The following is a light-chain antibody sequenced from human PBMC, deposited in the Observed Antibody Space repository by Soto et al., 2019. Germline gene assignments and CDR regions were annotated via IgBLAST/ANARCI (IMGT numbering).Light chain of an antibody. CDR1: SSDVGGYNY. CDR3: SSYTSSSTVV. CDR2: DVS. V-gene: IGLV2-14*01. J-gene: IGLJ2*01. Sequence: QSALTQPASVSGSPGQSITISCTGTSSDVGGYNYVSWYQQHPGKAPKLMIYDVSNRPSGVSNRFSGSKSVNTASLTISGLQAEDDADYYCSSYTSSSTVVFGGGTKLTVL.